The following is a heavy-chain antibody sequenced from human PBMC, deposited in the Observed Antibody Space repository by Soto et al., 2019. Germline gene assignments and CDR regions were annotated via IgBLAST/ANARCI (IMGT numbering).Heavy chain of an antibody. J-gene: IGHJ5*02. D-gene: IGHD6-6*01. CDR2: IYYSGST. CDR3: ARQIVYSSSFPDWFDP. V-gene: IGHV4-59*08. CDR1: GGSISSYY. Sequence: SETLSLTCTVSGGSISSYYWSWIRQPPGKGLEWIGYIYYSGSTNYNPSLKSRVTTSVDTSKNQFSLKLSSVTAADTAVYYCARQIVYSSSFPDWFDPWGQGTLVTVSS.